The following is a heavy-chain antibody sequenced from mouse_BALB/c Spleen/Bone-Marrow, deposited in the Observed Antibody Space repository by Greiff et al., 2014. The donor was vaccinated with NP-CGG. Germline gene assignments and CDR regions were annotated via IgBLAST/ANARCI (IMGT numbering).Heavy chain of an antibody. CDR2: ISSGGGST. CDR3: ARPLYYYGSSPFYAMDY. D-gene: IGHD1-1*01. J-gene: IGHJ4*01. Sequence: EVKVVESEGGLVKPGGSLKLSCAASGFAFSSYDMSWVRQTPEKRLEWVAYISSGGGSTYYPDTVKGRFTISRDNAKNTLYLQMSSLKSEDTAMYYCARPLYYYGSSPFYAMDYWGQGTSVTVSS. CDR1: GFAFSSYD. V-gene: IGHV5-12-1*01.